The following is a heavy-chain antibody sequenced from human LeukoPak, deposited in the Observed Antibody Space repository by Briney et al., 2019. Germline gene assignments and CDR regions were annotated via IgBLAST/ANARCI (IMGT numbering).Heavy chain of an antibody. CDR2: IKQDGSEK. Sequence: GALELSCAAPGFTFSSYWMALGRPAPGKGLGWVANIKQDGSEKYCVDSVKGRFTISRDNAKNSLYLQMNSLRAEDTAVYYCARARGAAAALEVDYWGQGTLVTVSS. CDR3: ARARGAAAALEVDY. V-gene: IGHV3-7*03. D-gene: IGHD6-13*01. CDR1: GFTFSSYW. J-gene: IGHJ4*02.